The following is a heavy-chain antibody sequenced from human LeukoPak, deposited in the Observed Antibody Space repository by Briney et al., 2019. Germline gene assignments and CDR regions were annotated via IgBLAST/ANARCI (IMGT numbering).Heavy chain of an antibody. J-gene: IGHJ4*02. CDR2: IYYSGST. Sequence: SQTLSLTCTVSGGSISSGGYYWSWIRQHPGRGLEWIGYIYYSGSTYYNPSLKSRVTISVDTSKNQFSLKLSSVTAADTAVYYCARDHDPNYFDYWGQGTLVTVSS. V-gene: IGHV4-31*03. CDR3: ARDHDPNYFDY. D-gene: IGHD3-16*01. CDR1: GGSISSGGYY.